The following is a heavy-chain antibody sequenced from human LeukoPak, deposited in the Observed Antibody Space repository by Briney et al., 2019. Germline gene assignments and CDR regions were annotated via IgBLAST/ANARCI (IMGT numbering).Heavy chain of an antibody. CDR2: INPNSGGT. D-gene: IGHD6-19*01. V-gene: IGHV1-2*02. CDR3: ARESPVAGTSNWFWVF. Sequence: ASVKVSCKASGGTFSSYAISWVRQAPGQGLEWMGWINPNSGGTNYAQKFQGRVTMTRDTSISTAYMELSGLRSDDTAVYYCARESPVAGTSNWFWVFWGQGTLLTVSS. CDR1: GGTFSSYA. J-gene: IGHJ4*02.